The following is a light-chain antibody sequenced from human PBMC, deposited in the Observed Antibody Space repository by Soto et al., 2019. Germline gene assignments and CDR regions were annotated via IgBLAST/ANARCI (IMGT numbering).Light chain of an antibody. CDR2: DVS. CDR3: SSWTSSNTMI. V-gene: IGLV2-14*03. Sequence: QSVLTQPASVSGSPGQSVTITCTGTRSDIGAYNFVSWYQQHPGEVPKLMLYDVSNRPSGVSDRFSGSKSGNTASLTISGLQAEDEADYYCSSWTSSNTMIFGGGTKVTVL. CDR1: RSDIGAYNF. J-gene: IGLJ2*01.